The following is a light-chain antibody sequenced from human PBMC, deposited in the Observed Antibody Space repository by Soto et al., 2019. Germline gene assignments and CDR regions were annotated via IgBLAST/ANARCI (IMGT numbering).Light chain of an antibody. J-gene: IGLJ3*02. CDR3: QTWSTDIRV. CDR2: LNSDGSH. CDR1: SGHNSYA. V-gene: IGLV4-69*01. Sequence: QLVLTQPPSASASLGASVKLTCTLSSGHNSYAIAWHQQQPEKGPRYLMKLNSDGSHSKGDGITDRFSGSSSGAERYLTISRLQSEDEADYYCQTWSTDIRVFGGGTKVTVL.